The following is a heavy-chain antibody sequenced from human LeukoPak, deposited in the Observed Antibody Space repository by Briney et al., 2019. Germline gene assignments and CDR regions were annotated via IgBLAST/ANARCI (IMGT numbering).Heavy chain of an antibody. V-gene: IGHV4-39*07. CDR2: IYYSGST. D-gene: IGHD6-19*01. J-gene: IGHJ4*02. CDR1: GGSISSSSYY. CDR3: ASLGLAVAGGDGY. Sequence: PSETLSLTRTVSGGSISSSSYYWGWIRQPPGKGLEWIGSIYYSGSTYYNPSLKSRVTISVDTSKNQFSLKLSSVTAADTAVYYCASLGLAVAGGDGYWGQGTLVTVSS.